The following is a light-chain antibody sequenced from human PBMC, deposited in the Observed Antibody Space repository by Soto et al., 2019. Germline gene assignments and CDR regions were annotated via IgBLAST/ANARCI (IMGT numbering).Light chain of an antibody. CDR3: SSYAGSVNVI. CDR2: EVS. CDR1: SRNVGGYDY. J-gene: IGLJ2*01. Sequence: QSVLTQPRSVYGSPGQSVTISCTGTSRNVGGYDYVSWYQQHPGKAPKLMISEVSKRPSGVPDRFSGSKSSNTASLTVSGLQAEDEADYYCSSYAGSVNVIFGGGTKLTVL. V-gene: IGLV2-8*01.